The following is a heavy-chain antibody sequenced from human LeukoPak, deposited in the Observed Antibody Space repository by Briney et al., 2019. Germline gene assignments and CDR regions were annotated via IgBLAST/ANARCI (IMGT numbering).Heavy chain of an antibody. Sequence: SVKVSCKASGGTFSSYAISWVRQAPGQGLEWMGGIIPIFGTANYAQEFQGRVTITADESTSTAYMELSSLRSEDTAVYYCATRYLGVVPAAYFDYWGQGTLVTVSS. CDR3: ATRYLGVVPAAYFDY. J-gene: IGHJ4*02. D-gene: IGHD2-2*01. CDR2: IIPIFGTA. V-gene: IGHV1-69*13. CDR1: GGTFSSYA.